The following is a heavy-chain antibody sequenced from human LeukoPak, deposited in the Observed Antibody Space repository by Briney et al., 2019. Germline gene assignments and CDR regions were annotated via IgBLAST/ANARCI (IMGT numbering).Heavy chain of an antibody. J-gene: IGHJ3*02. V-gene: IGHV4-59*08. CDR1: GGSISSYY. D-gene: IGHD4-11*01. Sequence: SETLSLTCTVSGGSISSYYWSWIRQPPGKGLEWIGYIYYSGSTNYNPSLKSRVTISVDTSKNQFSLKLSSVTAADTAVYYCARVGFVSKGAFDIWGQGTMVTVSS. CDR2: IYYSGST. CDR3: ARVGFVSKGAFDI.